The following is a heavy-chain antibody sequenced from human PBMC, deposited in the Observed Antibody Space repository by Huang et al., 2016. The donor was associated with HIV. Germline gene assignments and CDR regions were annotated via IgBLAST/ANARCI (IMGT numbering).Heavy chain of an antibody. V-gene: IGHV3-74*01. D-gene: IGHD3-22*01. J-gene: IGHJ4*02. CDR3: VGDPRIQSWLNYFDY. CDR2: MNSDGSSS. Sequence: EVQLVESGGGLVQPGGSLRLSCAASGFTFSSYWMHWVRQAPGKGLVWVSRMNSDGSSSGYADSVKGRFTISRDNAKNTLYLQMNSLRAEDTAVYYCVGDPRIQSWLNYFDYWGQGTLVSVSS. CDR1: GFTFSSYW.